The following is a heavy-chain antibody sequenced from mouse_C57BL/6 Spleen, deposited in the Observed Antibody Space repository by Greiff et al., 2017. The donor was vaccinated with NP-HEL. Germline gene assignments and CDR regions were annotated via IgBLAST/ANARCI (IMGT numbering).Heavy chain of an antibody. CDR2: ISRGSSTI. V-gene: IGHV5-17*01. CDR3: ARENPSISGFAY. Sequence: EVKLVESGGGLVKPGGSLKLSCAASGFTFSDYGMHWVRQAPEQGLEWVAYISRGSSTIYYADTLKGRFTISRDNAKNTLFLQMTSLRSEDTAMDYCARENPSISGFAYWGQGTLVTVSA. CDR1: GFTFSDYG. J-gene: IGHJ3*01.